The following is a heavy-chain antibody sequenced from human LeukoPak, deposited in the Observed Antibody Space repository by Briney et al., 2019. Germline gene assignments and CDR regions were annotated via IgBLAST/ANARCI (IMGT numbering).Heavy chain of an antibody. V-gene: IGHV1-8*01. CDR3: VRAPRVAVAGTVYYYYYMDV. CDR2: MNPNSGNT. Sequence: ASVKVSCKASGYTFTSYDINWVRQATGQGLEWMGWMNPNSGNTGYAQKFQGRVTMTRNTSISTAYMELSSLRSEDTAVYYCVRAPRVAVAGTVYYYYYMDVWGKGTTVAVSS. CDR1: GYTFTSYD. J-gene: IGHJ6*03. D-gene: IGHD6-19*01.